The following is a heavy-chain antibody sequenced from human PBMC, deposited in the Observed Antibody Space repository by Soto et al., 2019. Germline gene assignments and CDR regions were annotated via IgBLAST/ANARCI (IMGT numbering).Heavy chain of an antibody. CDR3: ARYGSASYFWFDP. CDR2: IFYSGST. D-gene: IGHD3-10*01. V-gene: IGHV4-39*01. CDR1: GGSISSGSYY. Sequence: SETLSLTCTVSGGSISSGSYYWGWIRQPPGKGLEWIGNIFYSGSTYYNPSLGSRVTMSVGTSKNQFSLNLSSVTAADTALYCCARYGSASYFWFDPSGQGTLLTVSS. J-gene: IGHJ5*02.